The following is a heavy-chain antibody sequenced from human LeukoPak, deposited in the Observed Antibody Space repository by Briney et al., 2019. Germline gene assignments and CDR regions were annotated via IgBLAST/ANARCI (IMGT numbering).Heavy chain of an antibody. V-gene: IGHV4-59*01. CDR1: GGPISSYY. CDR2: IYYSGST. J-gene: IGHJ4*02. CDR3: AREGSYGYMGYYFDY. D-gene: IGHD5-18*01. Sequence: SETLSLTCTVSGGPISSYYWSWIRQPPGKGLEWIGYIYYSGSTNYNPSLKSRVTISVDTSKNQFSLKLSSVTAADTAVYYCAREGSYGYMGYYFDYWGQGTLVTVSS.